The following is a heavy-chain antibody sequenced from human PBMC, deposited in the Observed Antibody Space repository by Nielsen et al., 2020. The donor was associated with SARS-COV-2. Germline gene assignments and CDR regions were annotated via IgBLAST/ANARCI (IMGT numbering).Heavy chain of an antibody. J-gene: IGHJ3*02. CDR3: ARVVSDAFDI. CDR2: IYSGGST. D-gene: IGHD3-16*01. V-gene: IGHV3-53*01. Sequence: GESLKISCAASGFTVSSNYMSWVRQAPGKGLEWVSVIYSGGSTYYADSVKGRFTISRDNSKNTLYLQMNSLRAEDTAVYYCARVVSDAFDIWGQGTMVTVSS. CDR1: GFTVSSNY.